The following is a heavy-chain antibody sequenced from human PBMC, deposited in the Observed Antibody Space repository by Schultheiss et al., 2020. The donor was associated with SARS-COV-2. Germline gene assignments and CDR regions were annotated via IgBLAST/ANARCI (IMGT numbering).Heavy chain of an antibody. Sequence: GESLKISCAASGFTFSSYSMNWVRQAPGKGLEWVSSISSSSSYIYYADSVKGRFTISRDNAKNSLYLQMNSLRPEDTAVYYCARGYSYGCFDSWGQGTRVTVSS. CDR3: ARGYSYGCFDS. CDR1: GFTFSSYS. V-gene: IGHV3-21*01. CDR2: ISSSSSYI. J-gene: IGHJ4*02. D-gene: IGHD5-18*01.